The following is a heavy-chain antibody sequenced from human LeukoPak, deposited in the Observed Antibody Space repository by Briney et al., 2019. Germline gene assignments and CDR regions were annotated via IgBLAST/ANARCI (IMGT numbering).Heavy chain of an antibody. Sequence: SGGSLRLSCAASGITLTSNVMSWVRQVPGKGLEWVSSISTRSNYIYYRDSVKGRFTISRDNARNSLFLQMNSLRPEDTAMYCCARDYVAGLSGAGPFEYWGQGTLVTVSS. CDR1: GITLTSNV. V-gene: IGHV3-21*01. CDR2: ISTRSNYI. J-gene: IGHJ4*02. D-gene: IGHD6-13*01. CDR3: ARDYVAGLSGAGPFEY.